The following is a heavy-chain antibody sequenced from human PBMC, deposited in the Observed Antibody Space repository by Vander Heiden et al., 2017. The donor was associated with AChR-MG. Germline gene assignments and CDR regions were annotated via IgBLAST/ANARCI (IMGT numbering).Heavy chain of an antibody. J-gene: IGHJ3*02. D-gene: IGHD5-18*01. Sequence: QVQLQESGPGLVKHSQTLPSTCTVSGGSISSGGSYWSWIRQHPGKGLEWIAYIYYCGSTYYCPSLMSRVTISVDTSKNQFSLKLSSVTAADTAVYYCARDGYVDTPDDAFDIWGQGTMVTVSS. CDR2: IYYCGST. V-gene: IGHV4-31*03. CDR3: ARDGYVDTPDDAFDI. CDR1: GGSISSGGSY.